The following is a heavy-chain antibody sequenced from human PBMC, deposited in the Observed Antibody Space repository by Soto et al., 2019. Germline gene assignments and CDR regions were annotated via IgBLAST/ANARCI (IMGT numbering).Heavy chain of an antibody. CDR1: GFTFSSYG. D-gene: IGHD3-3*01. J-gene: IGHJ4*02. CDR2: INDIGGST. Sequence: GGSLRLSCAASGFTFSSYGMSWVCQAPGKGLEWVSTINDIGGSTYYAGSVKGRFTISRDNSQKTLYLQMNSLRAEDTAIYYCAKDEEWLSDYWGQGTLVTVSS. CDR3: AKDEEWLSDY. V-gene: IGHV3-23*01.